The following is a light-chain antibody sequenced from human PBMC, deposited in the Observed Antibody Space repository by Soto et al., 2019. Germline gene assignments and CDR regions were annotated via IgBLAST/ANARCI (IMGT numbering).Light chain of an antibody. CDR3: SSYTSSSTQYV. V-gene: IGLV2-14*01. Sequence: QSALTQPASVSGSPGQSITISCTGTSSDVGGYNHVSWYQQHPGKAPKVMIYDVSNRPSGVSNRFSGSESGNTASLAISGLQAEDEADYYCSSYTSSSTQYVFGTGTKLTVL. CDR2: DVS. CDR1: SSDVGGYNH. J-gene: IGLJ1*01.